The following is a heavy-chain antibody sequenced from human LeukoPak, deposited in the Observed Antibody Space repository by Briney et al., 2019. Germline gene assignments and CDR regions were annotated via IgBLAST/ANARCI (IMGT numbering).Heavy chain of an antibody. V-gene: IGHV3-7*01. J-gene: IGHJ1*01. CDR3: AKDDDWGRYKH. CDR2: IRQEGGET. D-gene: IGHD3-16*01. CDR1: GFTFSNFW. Sequence: GGSLRLSCAGSGFTFSNFWMTWVRQAPGKGLEWVANIRQEGGETYYVDSVKGRFTISRDNAMNSLFLQMNSLRVEDTAVYYCAKDDDWGRYKHWGQGTLVTVSS.